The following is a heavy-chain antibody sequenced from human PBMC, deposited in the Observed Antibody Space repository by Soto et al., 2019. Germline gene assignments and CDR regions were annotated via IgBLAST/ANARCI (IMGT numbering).Heavy chain of an antibody. V-gene: IGHV3-23*01. CDR2: ISAGGAST. CDR3: AKDIRSGRTKNWFDP. J-gene: IGHJ5*02. Sequence: PGGSLRLSCVGSGLTLTSSVMSWVRQAPGKGLEWVAAISAGGASTYYADSVKGRFTISRDTSKNTLYLQINNLRVEDTAIYYCAKDIRSGRTKNWFDPWGQGTQVPVSS. D-gene: IGHD3-3*01. CDR1: GLTLTSSV.